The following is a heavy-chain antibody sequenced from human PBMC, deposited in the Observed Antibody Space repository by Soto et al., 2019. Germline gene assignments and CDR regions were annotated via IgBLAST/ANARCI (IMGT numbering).Heavy chain of an antibody. CDR2: IYPGDSDT. CDR1: GYSFTSYW. Sequence: GESLKISCKGSGYSFTSYWIGWARQMPGKGLEWMGIIYPGDSDTRYSPSFQGQVTISADKSISTACLQWSSLKASDTAMYYCAKTAAGGKNYYGMDVWGQGTTVTVSS. D-gene: IGHD6-13*01. CDR3: AKTAAGGKNYYGMDV. J-gene: IGHJ6*02. V-gene: IGHV5-51*01.